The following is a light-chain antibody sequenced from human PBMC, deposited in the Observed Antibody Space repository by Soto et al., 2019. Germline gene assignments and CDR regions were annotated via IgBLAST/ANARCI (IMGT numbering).Light chain of an antibody. CDR1: QSVLYNSNNKNY. CDR2: WAS. CDR3: QQYYRTPQT. J-gene: IGKJ1*01. Sequence: DIVLTQSPDSLAVSLGERATINCKSSQSVLYNSNNKNYLAWFQQKPGQPPKLLFYWASTRASGVPDRFSGSGSGTDFTLTIGSLQAEDVAVYYCQQYYRTPQTFGQGTKVEIK. V-gene: IGKV4-1*01.